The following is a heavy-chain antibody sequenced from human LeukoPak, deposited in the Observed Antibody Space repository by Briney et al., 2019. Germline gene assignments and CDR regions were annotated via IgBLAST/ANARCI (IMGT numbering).Heavy chain of an antibody. CDR3: ARQVVDTAMVDDAFDV. CDR1: GGSISSSSFY. V-gene: IGHV4-39*01. CDR2: IYYSGSA. Sequence: PSETLSLTCSVSGGSISSSSFYWGWIRQPPGKGLEWIGSIYYSGSAYYNPSLKSRVTVSVDTFKNQFSLKVSSVTAADTAVYYCARQVVDTAMVDDAFDVWGQGTMVTVSS. D-gene: IGHD5-18*01. J-gene: IGHJ3*01.